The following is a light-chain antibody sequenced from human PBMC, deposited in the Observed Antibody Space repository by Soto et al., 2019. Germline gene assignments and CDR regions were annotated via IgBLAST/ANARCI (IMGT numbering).Light chain of an antibody. CDR2: DVS. CDR3: SSYTGSSTLVV. Sequence: QSALTQPASVSGSPGPSITISCTGTSSDVGGYNYVFWYQQHPGKAPKLLIYDVSNRPSGVSNRFSGSKSGNTASLTISGLQSEDEADYYCSSYTGSSTLVVFGGGTKLTVL. J-gene: IGLJ2*01. V-gene: IGLV2-14*01. CDR1: SSDVGGYNY.